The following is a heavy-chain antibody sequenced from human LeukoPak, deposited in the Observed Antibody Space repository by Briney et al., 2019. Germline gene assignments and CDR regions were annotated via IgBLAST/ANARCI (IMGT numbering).Heavy chain of an antibody. CDR2: ISAYNGNT. D-gene: IGHD5-18*01. V-gene: IGHV1-18*01. CDR1: GYTFTSYG. CDR3: ARQVDTAMALPDY. J-gene: IGHJ4*02. Sequence: ASVKVSCKASGYTFTSYGISWVRQAPGQGLEWMGWISAYNGNTNYAQKLQGRVTMTTDTSTTTAYMELRNLRSDGTAIYYCARQVDTAMALPDYWGQGTLVTVSS.